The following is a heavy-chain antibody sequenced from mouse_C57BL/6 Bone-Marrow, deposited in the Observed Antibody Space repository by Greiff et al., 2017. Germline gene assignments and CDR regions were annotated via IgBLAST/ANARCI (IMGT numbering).Heavy chain of an antibody. V-gene: IGHV1-81*01. CDR1: GYTFTSYG. CDR2: IYPRSGNT. D-gene: IGHD2-14*01. CDR3: ARVGAYYRDFDY. Sequence: VQGVESGAELARPGASVKLSCKASGYTFTSYGISWVKQRTGQGLEWIGEIYPRSGNTYYNEKFKGKATLTADKSSSTAYMELRSLTSEDSAVYFCARVGAYYRDFDYWGQGTTLTVSS. J-gene: IGHJ2*01.